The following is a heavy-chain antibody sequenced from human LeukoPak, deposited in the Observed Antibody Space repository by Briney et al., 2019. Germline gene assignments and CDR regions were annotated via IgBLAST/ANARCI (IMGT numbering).Heavy chain of an antibody. D-gene: IGHD3-16*01. CDR2: IKPRDDST. J-gene: IGHJ4*02. V-gene: IGHV1-46*01. Sequence: GASVKVSCKAFGFTFSSYHIHWVRQAPGQGLEWMGIIKPRDDSTIYAQKFQGRLIITWDTSTSTAYMELSSLRSDDTALYYCARDFVWAVDYWGQGSLVTVSS. CDR3: ARDFVWAVDY. CDR1: GFTFSSYH.